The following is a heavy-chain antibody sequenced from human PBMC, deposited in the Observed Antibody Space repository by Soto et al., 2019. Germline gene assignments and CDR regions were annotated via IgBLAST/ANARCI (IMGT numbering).Heavy chain of an antibody. V-gene: IGHV2-26*01. CDR3: ARMGDYYDDSADAFDI. D-gene: IGHD3-22*01. J-gene: IGHJ3*02. CDR1: GFNARMG. Sequence: QVTLKESGPVLVKPTETLTLTCTVSGFNARMGVSWIRQPPGKALEWLAHIFSNDEKAYSTSLRTRLTISKGTSKTQVVLTMTNMDPVDTATYYCARMGDYYDDSADAFDIWGQGTVVTVSS. CDR2: IFSNDEK.